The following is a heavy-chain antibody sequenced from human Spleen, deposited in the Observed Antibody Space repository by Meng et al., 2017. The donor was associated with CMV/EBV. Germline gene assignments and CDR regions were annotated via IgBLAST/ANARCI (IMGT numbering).Heavy chain of an antibody. CDR1: GGTFSSYG. V-gene: IGHV1-46*01. D-gene: IGHD3-22*01. Sequence: CKPSGGTFSSYGISWVRQAPGQGLEWMGRINPDGGTKTYAQKFQDRVTLTSDTSTSTVYMELSSLRSEDTAVYYCTRDLVGYDAFDIWGQGTMVTVSS. CDR3: TRDLVGYDAFDI. CDR2: INPDGGTK. J-gene: IGHJ3*02.